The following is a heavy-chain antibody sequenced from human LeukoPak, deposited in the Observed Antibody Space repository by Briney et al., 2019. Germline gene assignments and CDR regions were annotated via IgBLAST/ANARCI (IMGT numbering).Heavy chain of an antibody. D-gene: IGHD5-12*01. CDR2: IRSKTYGGTT. CDR3: ARDLSANGYDGLDY. Sequence: GGSLRLSCTASGFTFGDYAMSWVRQAPGKGLEWVGFIRSKTYGGTTEYAASVKGRFTISRDDSKSIAYLQMNSLKTEDTAVYYCARDLSANGYDGLDYWGQGTLVTVSS. CDR1: GFTFGDYA. J-gene: IGHJ4*02. V-gene: IGHV3-49*04.